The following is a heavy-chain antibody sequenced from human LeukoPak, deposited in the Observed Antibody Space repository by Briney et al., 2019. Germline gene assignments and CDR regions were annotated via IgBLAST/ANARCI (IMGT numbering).Heavy chain of an antibody. CDR1: GFTFSSYE. V-gene: IGHV3-48*03. CDR3: ARETRTGGADQRPWWFDP. Sequence: GRSLRLSCAASGFTFSSYEMNWVRQAPGKGLEWVSYIGNSGSTTHYADSVKGRFTTTRDNAKNSLYLQMNSLRADDTAVYYCARETRTGGADQRPWWFDPWGQGTLVTVSS. D-gene: IGHD2-2*01. CDR2: IGNSGSTT. J-gene: IGHJ5*02.